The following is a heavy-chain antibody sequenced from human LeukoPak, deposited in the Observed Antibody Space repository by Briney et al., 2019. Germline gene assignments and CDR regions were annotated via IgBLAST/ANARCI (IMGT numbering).Heavy chain of an antibody. Sequence: SETLSLTCTVSGGSISSSSHYWGWIRQPPQPPGKGLEWIGSFYYSGSTYYNPSLKSRVTISGDTSKNQFSLKLSSVTAADTAVYYCARRQMSINAFDIWGQGTMVTVSS. CDR1: GGSISSSSHY. CDR2: FYYSGST. D-gene: IGHD6-6*01. CDR3: ARRQMSINAFDI. V-gene: IGHV4-39*01. J-gene: IGHJ3*02.